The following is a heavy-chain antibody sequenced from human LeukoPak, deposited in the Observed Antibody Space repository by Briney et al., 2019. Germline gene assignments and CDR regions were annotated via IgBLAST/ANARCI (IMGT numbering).Heavy chain of an antibody. V-gene: IGHV4-59*01. CDR2: ISYSGST. CDR3: ARGYYDSRGGSNPFDP. Sequence: LETLSLTCTVSGGSFTSYYWSWMRQPPGRGLEWIAYISYSGSTNYNPSLKSRVIISMDTSKNQFSLRLSSVTAADTAVYYCARGYYDSRGGSNPFDPWGQGTLVTVSS. CDR1: GGSFTSYY. J-gene: IGHJ5*02. D-gene: IGHD3-22*01.